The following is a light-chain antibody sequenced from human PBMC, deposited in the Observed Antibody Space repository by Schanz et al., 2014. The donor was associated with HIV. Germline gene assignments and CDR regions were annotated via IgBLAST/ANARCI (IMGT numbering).Light chain of an antibody. CDR3: QQYGSPPWT. J-gene: IGKJ1*01. Sequence: EIVLTQSLGTLSLSPGERVTLSCRASQNVSTNYLAWYQQKPGQAPGLLIYGASSRATGIPDRFSGSESGTDFTLTISSVEPEDYAMYYCQQYGSPPWTFGQGTKVEVK. CDR1: QNVSTNY. CDR2: GAS. V-gene: IGKV3-20*01.